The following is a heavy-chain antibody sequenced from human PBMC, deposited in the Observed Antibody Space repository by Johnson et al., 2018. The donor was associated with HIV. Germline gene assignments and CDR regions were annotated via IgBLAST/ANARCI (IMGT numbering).Heavy chain of an antibody. V-gene: IGHV3-30*02. Sequence: QVQLVESGGGMVQPGGSLRLSCAASGLTFSGSGMHWVRQAPGKGLEWVAFTRYDGSNKYYADSVKGRFTISRDNSKNTLYLQMNSLRAEDTAVYYCARGGQLLLWDAFDIWGQGTMVNVSS. CDR2: TRYDGSNK. CDR1: GLTFSGSG. J-gene: IGHJ3*02. CDR3: ARGGQLLLWDAFDI. D-gene: IGHD2-2*01.